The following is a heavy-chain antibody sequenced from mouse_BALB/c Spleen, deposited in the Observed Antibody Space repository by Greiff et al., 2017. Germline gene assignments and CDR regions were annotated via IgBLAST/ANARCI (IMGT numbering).Heavy chain of an antibody. D-gene: IGHD2-4*01. CDR1: GFAFSSYD. CDR2: ISSGGGST. V-gene: IGHV5-12-1*01. J-gene: IGHJ4*01. CDR3: ARHPPPPIYYDYGGAMDY. Sequence: EVKLMESGGGLVKPGGSLKLSCAASGFAFSSYDMSWVRQTPEKRLEWVAYISSGGGSTYYPDTVKGRFTISRDNAKNTLYLQMSSLKSEDTAMYYCARHPPPPIYYDYGGAMDYWGQGTSVTVSS.